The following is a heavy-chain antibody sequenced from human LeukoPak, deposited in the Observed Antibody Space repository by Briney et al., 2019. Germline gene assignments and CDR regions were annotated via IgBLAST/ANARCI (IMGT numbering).Heavy chain of an antibody. CDR3: TGNYYGSGSYADFDY. Sequence: GGSLRLSCAASGSTFSGSALHWVRQASGKGLEGVDRIRSTANGYATAYAASVKGRFTISRDDSKNTAYLQMDSLKTEDTAVYYCTGNYYGSGSYADFDYWGQGTLVTVSS. CDR1: GSTFSGSA. D-gene: IGHD3-10*01. V-gene: IGHV3-73*01. CDR2: IRSTANGYAT. J-gene: IGHJ4*02.